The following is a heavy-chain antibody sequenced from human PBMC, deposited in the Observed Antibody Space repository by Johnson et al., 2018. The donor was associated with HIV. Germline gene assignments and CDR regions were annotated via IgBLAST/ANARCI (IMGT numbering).Heavy chain of an antibody. J-gene: IGHJ3*02. CDR2: IKSKTDGGTT. CDR3: TTDREYCSGGSCYLNAFDI. CDR1: GFTFSNAW. D-gene: IGHD2-15*01. Sequence: MHLVESGGGLVKPGGSLRLSCAASGFTFSNAWMSWVRQAPGKGLEWVGRIKSKTDGGTTDYAAPVKGRFTISRDDSKNTLYLQMNSLKTEDTAVYYCTTDREYCSGGSCYLNAFDIWGQGTMVTVSS. V-gene: IGHV3-15*01.